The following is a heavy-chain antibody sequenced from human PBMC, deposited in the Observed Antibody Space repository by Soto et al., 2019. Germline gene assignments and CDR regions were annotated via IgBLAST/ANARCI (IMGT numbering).Heavy chain of an antibody. CDR2: ISAYNGNT. CDR1: GYTFTSYD. D-gene: IGHD6-19*01. CDR3: ARVGDQGLGNFDY. Sequence: AALQASCKDSGYTFTSYDISWVRQAPGQGLEWMGWISAYNGNTNYAQKLQGRVTMTTDTSTSRAYMELRSLRSDDTAVYYCARVGDQGLGNFDYWGQGILVTVSS. V-gene: IGHV1-18*04. J-gene: IGHJ4*02.